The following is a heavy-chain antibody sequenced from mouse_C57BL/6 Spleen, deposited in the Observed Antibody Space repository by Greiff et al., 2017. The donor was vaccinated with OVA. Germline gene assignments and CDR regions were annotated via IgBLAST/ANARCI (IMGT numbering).Heavy chain of an antibody. Sequence: EVKLMESGAELVKPGASVKLSCTASGFNIKDYYMHWVKQRTEQGLEWIGRIDPEDGETKYAPKFQGKATITADTSSNTAYLQLSSLTSEDTAVYCCARGDDYGCSFDYWGQGTTLTVSS. J-gene: IGHJ2*01. D-gene: IGHD1-1*01. CDR2: IDPEDGET. CDR1: GFNIKDYY. CDR3: ARGDDYGCSFDY. V-gene: IGHV14-2*01.